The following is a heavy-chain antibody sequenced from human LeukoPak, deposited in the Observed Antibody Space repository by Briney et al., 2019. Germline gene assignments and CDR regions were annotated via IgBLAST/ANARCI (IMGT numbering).Heavy chain of an antibody. CDR1: GYTFTGYY. CDR3: AVITIFGVVKPGDY. CDR2: INPNSGGT. J-gene: IGHJ4*02. V-gene: IGHV1-2*02. Sequence: ASVKVSCKASGYTFTGYYMHWVRQAPGQGLEWMGWINPNSGGTNYAQKFQGRVTMTRDTSISTAYMELSRLRSDDTAVYYCAVITIFGVVKPGDYWGQGTLVTVSS. D-gene: IGHD3-3*01.